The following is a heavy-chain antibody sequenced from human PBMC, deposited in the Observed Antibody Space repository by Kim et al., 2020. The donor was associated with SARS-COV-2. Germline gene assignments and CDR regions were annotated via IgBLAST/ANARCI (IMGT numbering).Heavy chain of an antibody. CDR2: ISGSGAET. J-gene: IGHJ4*02. D-gene: IGHD3-10*01. CDR3: AKGGVRGVIIADLDY. V-gene: IGHV3-23*01. Sequence: GGSLRLSCAVSGFTFSTYGTTWVRQAPGKGLEWVSSISGSGAETSYGDSVKGRFTISRDNSRNTVYLHMNSLRAEDTAVYYCAKGGVRGVIIADLDYWGQGTLVTVSP. CDR1: GFTFSTYG.